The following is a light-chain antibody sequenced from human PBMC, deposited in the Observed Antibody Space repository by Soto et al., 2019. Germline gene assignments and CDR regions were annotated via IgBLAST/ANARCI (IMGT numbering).Light chain of an antibody. Sequence: QSVLTQPPSVSAAPGQNVTISCSGRNSNIGNNYVSWYQHLPGTPPKLLIYENNRRPSGIPAQFSGSKSDTSATLGITGLQLGDEAHYYCGTWDSGLSAVVFGGGTKLTVL. CDR3: GTWDSGLSAVV. J-gene: IGLJ2*01. CDR2: ENN. V-gene: IGLV1-51*02. CDR1: NSNIGNNY.